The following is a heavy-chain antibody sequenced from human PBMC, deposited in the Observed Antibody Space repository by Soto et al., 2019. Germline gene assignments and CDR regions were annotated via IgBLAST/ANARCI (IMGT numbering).Heavy chain of an antibody. CDR3: ARAVRGVLRFLESFPLGGMDV. Sequence: QVQLVQSGAEVKKPGASVKVSCKASGYTFTSYGISWVRQAPGQGLEWMGWISAYNGNTNYAQKLQGRVTMTTDTSTSTAHLDLRSLRSDGTAVYYCARAVRGVLRFLESFPLGGMDVWGPGTTVTVSS. V-gene: IGHV1-18*04. CDR2: ISAYNGNT. D-gene: IGHD3-3*01. CDR1: GYTFTSYG. J-gene: IGHJ6*02.